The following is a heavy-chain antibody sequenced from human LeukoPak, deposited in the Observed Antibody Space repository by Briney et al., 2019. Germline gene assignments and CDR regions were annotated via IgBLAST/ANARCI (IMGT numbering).Heavy chain of an antibody. D-gene: IGHD3-22*01. CDR1: GFTFSSYS. J-gene: IGHJ3*02. CDR2: ISSSSSYI. V-gene: IGHV3-21*01. Sequence: KPGGSLRLSCAASGFTFSSYSMYWVRQAPGKGLEWVSSISSSSSYIYYADSVKGRFTISRDNAKNSLYLQMNSLRAEDTAVYYCASMYYYDSSGYSYDAFDIWGQGTMVTVSS. CDR3: ASMYYYDSSGYSYDAFDI.